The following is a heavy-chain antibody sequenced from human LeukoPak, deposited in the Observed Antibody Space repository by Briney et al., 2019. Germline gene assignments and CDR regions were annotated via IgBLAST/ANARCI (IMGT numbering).Heavy chain of an antibody. J-gene: IGHJ4*02. CDR2: IKSKTDGGTT. V-gene: IGHV3-15*01. CDR3: AREKNDIVLTSYYFDY. D-gene: IGHD5-12*01. Sequence: GGSLRLSCAASGFTFSNAWMSWVRQAPGKGLEWVGRIKSKTDGGTTDYAAPVKGRFTISRDDSKNTLYLQMNSLRAEDTAVYYCAREKNDIVLTSYYFDYWGQGTLVTVSS. CDR1: GFTFSNAW.